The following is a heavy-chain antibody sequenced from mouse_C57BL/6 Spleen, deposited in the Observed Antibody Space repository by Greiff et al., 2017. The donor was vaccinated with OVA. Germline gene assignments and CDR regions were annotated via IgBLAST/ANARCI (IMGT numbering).Heavy chain of an antibody. J-gene: IGHJ2*01. Sequence: EVKLMESGGGLVQPGGSMKLSCVASGFTFSNYWMNWVRQSPEKGLEWVAQIRLKSDNYATHYAESVKGRFTISRDDSKSSVYLQMNNLRAEDTGIYYCTAGQGGYYFDYWGQGTTLTVSS. V-gene: IGHV6-3*01. CDR3: TAGQGGYYFDY. CDR1: GFTFSNYW. CDR2: IRLKSDNYAT.